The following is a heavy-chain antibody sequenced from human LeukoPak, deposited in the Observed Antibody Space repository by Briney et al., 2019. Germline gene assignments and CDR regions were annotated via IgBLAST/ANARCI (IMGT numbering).Heavy chain of an antibody. V-gene: IGHV3-23*01. CDR2: ISGSGESI. CDR3: AKLGMYSGTSY. CDR1: GFTFSTYA. Sequence: GGSLRLSCAASGFTFSTYAMSWVRQAPGKGLEWVSRISGSGESIYYADSVKGRFTISRDNSKNTLYLQMNSLRAEDTAVYYCAKLGMYSGTSYWGQGTLVTVSS. J-gene: IGHJ4*02. D-gene: IGHD1-26*01.